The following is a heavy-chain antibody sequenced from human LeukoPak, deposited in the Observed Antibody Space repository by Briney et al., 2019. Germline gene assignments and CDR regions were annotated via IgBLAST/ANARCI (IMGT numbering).Heavy chain of an antibody. CDR2: ISSSGSTI. CDR3: ARPYYDFWSGPTQFDY. V-gene: IGHV3-11*04. D-gene: IGHD3-3*01. Sequence: GRSLRLSCAASGFTFSDYYMSWIRQAPGKGLEWVSYISSSGSTIYYADSVKGRFTISRDNAKNSLYLQMNSLRAEDTAVYYCARPYYDFWSGPTQFDYWGQGTLVTVSS. J-gene: IGHJ4*02. CDR1: GFTFSDYY.